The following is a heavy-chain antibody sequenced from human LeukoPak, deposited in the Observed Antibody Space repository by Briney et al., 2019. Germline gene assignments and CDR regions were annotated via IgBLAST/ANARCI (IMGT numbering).Heavy chain of an antibody. CDR1: GFTFSVAA. CDR2: IGASGEST. D-gene: IGHD3-22*01. Sequence: GGSLRLSCAASGFTFSVAAMTWVRQAPGKGLEWVSLIGASGESTYYADSVKGRFTISRDNAKNSLYLQMNSLRAEDTAVYYCAREGYYYDSSGYYYWNGMDVWGQGTTVTVSS. CDR3: AREGYYYDSSGYYYWNGMDV. J-gene: IGHJ6*02. V-gene: IGHV3-23*01.